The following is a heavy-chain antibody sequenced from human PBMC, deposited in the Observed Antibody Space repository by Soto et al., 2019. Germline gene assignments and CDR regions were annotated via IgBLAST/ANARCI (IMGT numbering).Heavy chain of an antibody. V-gene: IGHV3-48*02. D-gene: IGHD3-22*01. Sequence: HPGGSLKLSCAASGFTFNSYGIHWVRQAPGRGLEWVAYITSSSDTIYYSDSVKGRFTISRDNGKNSLFLQMNSLRDEDTAVYYCARVVVVIPPGYYYAMDVWGQGTTVTVSS. CDR3: ARVVVVIPPGYYYAMDV. J-gene: IGHJ6*02. CDR2: ITSSSDTI. CDR1: GFTFNSYG.